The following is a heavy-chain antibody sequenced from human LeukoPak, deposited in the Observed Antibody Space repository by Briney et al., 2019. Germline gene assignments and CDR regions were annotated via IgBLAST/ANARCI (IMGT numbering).Heavy chain of an antibody. Sequence: GRSLRLSCAASGFTFDDYAMTWVRQAPGKGLEWISVIGRSGGDIQYGDSVKGRFTISRDNSKNTLYLQMNSLRVEDTAVYYCAKYAPPTTVVTRYFDYWGQGTLVTVS. CDR1: GFTFDDYA. V-gene: IGHV3-23*01. CDR2: IGRSGGDI. CDR3: AKYAPPTTVVTRYFDY. D-gene: IGHD4-11*01. J-gene: IGHJ4*02.